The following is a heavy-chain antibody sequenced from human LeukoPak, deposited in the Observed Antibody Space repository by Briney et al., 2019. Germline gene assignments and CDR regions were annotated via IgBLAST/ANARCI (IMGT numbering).Heavy chain of an antibody. CDR2: IKSKTDGGTT. V-gene: IGHV3-15*01. J-gene: IGHJ4*02. Sequence: PGGSLRLSCAASGFTFSNAWMTWVRQAPGKGLEWVGRIKSKTDGGTTDYAAPVKGRFTISRDDSKNTLYLQMNSLKTEDTAVYYCTRQAVTANGYFDYWGQGTLVTVSS. CDR1: GFTFSNAW. CDR3: TRQAVTANGYFDY. D-gene: IGHD2-21*02.